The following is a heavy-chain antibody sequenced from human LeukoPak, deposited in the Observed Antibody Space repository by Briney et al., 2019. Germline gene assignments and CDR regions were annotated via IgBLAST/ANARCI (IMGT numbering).Heavy chain of an antibody. CDR2: ISSSGSTI. CDR3: ARDAVDLITGNVWLDP. CDR1: GFTFSDYY. J-gene: IGHJ5*02. D-gene: IGHD1-20*01. V-gene: IGHV3-11*01. Sequence: GGSLRLSCAASGFTFSDYYMSWIRQAPGKGLEWVSYISSSGSTIYYADSVKGRFTISRDNAKNSLYLQMNSLRAEDTAVYYCARDAVDLITGNVWLDPWGQGTLVTVSS.